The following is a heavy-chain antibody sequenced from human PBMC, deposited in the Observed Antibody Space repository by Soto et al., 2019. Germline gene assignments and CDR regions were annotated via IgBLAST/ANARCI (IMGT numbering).Heavy chain of an antibody. CDR1: GYSFTSYW. D-gene: IGHD3-22*01. CDR3: AGTYYYDSSGYSFYGMDV. V-gene: IGHV5-10-1*01. CDR2: IDLSDSYT. J-gene: IGHJ6*02. Sequence: GESLKISCKGSGYSFTSYWISWVRQMPGKGLEWMGRIDLSDSYTNYSPSFQGHVTISADKSISTAYLQWSSLKASDTAMYYCAGTYYYDSSGYSFYGMDVWGQGTTVTVSS.